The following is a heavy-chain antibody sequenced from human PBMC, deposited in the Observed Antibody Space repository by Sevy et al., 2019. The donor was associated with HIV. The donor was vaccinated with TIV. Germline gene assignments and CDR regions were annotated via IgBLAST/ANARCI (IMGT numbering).Heavy chain of an antibody. CDR2: IKTKTYGGTP. Sequence: GGSLRLSCTASGFTFSDYDMSWVRQAPGKGLEWVGFIKTKTYGGTPEYAASVIGRFIISRDDSKNIAYLQMNSLKTEDTAVYYCTRDLYGSGWFYFDYWGQGTLVTVSS. V-gene: IGHV3-49*04. CDR1: GFTFSDYD. D-gene: IGHD6-19*01. CDR3: TRDLYGSGWFYFDY. J-gene: IGHJ4*02.